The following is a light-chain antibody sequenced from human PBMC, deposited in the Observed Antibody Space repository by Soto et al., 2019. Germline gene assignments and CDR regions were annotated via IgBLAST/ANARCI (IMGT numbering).Light chain of an antibody. CDR1: QSVSSK. Sequence: EIVLTQSPATLSVSPGERATLSCRASQSVSSKLAWYLQKPGQAPRLLIYGASTRASGIPVRFSGGGSGTQFTLTISSLQSEDFAVYYCQQYYDTPPWKFGQGTKVEI. CDR2: GAS. CDR3: QQYYDTPPWK. J-gene: IGKJ1*01. V-gene: IGKV3-15*01.